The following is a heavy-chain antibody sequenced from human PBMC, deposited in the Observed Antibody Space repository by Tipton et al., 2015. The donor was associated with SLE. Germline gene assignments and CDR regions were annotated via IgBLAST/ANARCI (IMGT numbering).Heavy chain of an antibody. CDR1: GGSISSGSYY. D-gene: IGHD7-27*01. Sequence: TLSLTCTVSGGSISSGSYYWSWIRQPAGKGLKWIGRIYTSGSTNYNPSLKSRVTISVDTSKNQFSLKLTSLTAADTAVYYCARETSWVDYWGQGTLVTVSS. CDR2: IYTSGST. V-gene: IGHV4-61*02. J-gene: IGHJ4*02. CDR3: ARETSWVDY.